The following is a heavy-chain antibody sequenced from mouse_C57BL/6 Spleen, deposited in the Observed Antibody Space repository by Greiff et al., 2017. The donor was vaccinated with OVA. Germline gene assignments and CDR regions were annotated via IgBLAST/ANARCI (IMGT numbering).Heavy chain of an antibody. J-gene: IGHJ3*01. Sequence: QVQLQQSGAELVKPGASVKLSCKASGYTFTSYWMHWVKQRPGQGLEWIGMIHPNSGSTNYNEKFKSKATLTVDKSSSTAYMQLSSLTSEDSAVYYCARGGYGSSFAYWGQGTLVTVSA. CDR2: IHPNSGST. CDR3: ARGGYGSSFAY. V-gene: IGHV1-64*01. D-gene: IGHD1-1*01. CDR1: GYTFTSYW.